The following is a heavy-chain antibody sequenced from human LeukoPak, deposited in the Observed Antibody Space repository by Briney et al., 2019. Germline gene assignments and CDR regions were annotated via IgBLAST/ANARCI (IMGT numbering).Heavy chain of an antibody. D-gene: IGHD1-26*01. Sequence: PGGSLRLSCAASGFTFSSYAMSWVRQAPGKGLEWVSAISGSGGSTYYADSVKGRFTISRDNSKNTLYLQMNSLRAEDTAVYYCANSYGRRYYFDYWGQGTLVTVSS. V-gene: IGHV3-23*01. CDR2: ISGSGGST. CDR1: GFTFSSYA. J-gene: IGHJ4*02. CDR3: ANSYGRRYYFDY.